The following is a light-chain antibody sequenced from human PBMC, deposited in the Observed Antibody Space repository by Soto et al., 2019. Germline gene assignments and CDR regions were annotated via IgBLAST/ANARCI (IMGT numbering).Light chain of an antibody. V-gene: IGLV2-14*01. CDR1: SSDIGGYKY. Sequence: QSALTQPASVSGSPGQSITISCTGTSSDIGGYKYVSWYQQHPGNAPKLMIYEVRSRPSGVSKRFSGSKSGNTASLTISGLQAEDEAIYHCSSYRTSSTPGGVFGGGTQLTVL. CDR3: SSYRTSSTPGGV. CDR2: EVR. J-gene: IGLJ2*01.